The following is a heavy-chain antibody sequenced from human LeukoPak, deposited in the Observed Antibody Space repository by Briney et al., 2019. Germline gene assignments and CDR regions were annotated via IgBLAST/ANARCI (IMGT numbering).Heavy chain of an antibody. CDR2: IYYSRST. D-gene: IGHD4-17*01. V-gene: IGHV4-39*01. Sequence: SETLSLTCTVSGGSISSSSYYWGWIRQPPGKGLEWIGSIYYSRSTYYNPSLKSRVPISVDTSKNRFSLKLSSVTAADTAVYYCARVPTVTFFDYWGQGTLVTVSS. J-gene: IGHJ4*02. CDR3: ARVPTVTFFDY. CDR1: GGSISSSSYY.